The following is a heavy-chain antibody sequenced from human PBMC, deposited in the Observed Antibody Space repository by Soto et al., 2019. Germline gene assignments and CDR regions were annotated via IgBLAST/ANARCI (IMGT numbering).Heavy chain of an antibody. CDR1: GYTFTSYA. J-gene: IGHJ6*02. D-gene: IGHD6-19*01. Sequence: ASVKVSCKASGYTFTSYAMHWVRQAPGERLEWMGWINAGNGNTKYSQKFQGRVTITRDTSASTAYMELSSLRSEDTAVYYCARDSARVAGNLYYGMDVWGQETTVTVSS. CDR2: INAGNGNT. CDR3: ARDSARVAGNLYYGMDV. V-gene: IGHV1-3*01.